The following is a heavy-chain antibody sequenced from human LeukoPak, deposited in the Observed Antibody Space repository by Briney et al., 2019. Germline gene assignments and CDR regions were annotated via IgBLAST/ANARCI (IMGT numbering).Heavy chain of an antibody. V-gene: IGHV1-8*01. J-gene: IGHJ5*02. CDR2: MNPNSGNT. Sequence: GASVKVSCKASGYTFTSYDINWVRQATGQGLEWMGWMNPNSGNTGYAQKFQGRVTMTRNTSISTAYMELSSLRSEDTAVYYCARGYYHIVATILERWFDPWGQGTLVTVSS. D-gene: IGHD5-12*01. CDR3: ARGYYHIVATILERWFDP. CDR1: GYTFTSYD.